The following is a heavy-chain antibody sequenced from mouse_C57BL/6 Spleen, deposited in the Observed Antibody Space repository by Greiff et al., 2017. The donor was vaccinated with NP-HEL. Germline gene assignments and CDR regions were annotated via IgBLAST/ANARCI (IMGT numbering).Heavy chain of an antibody. D-gene: IGHD1-1*01. Sequence: VQLQQSGAELARPGASVKLSCKASGYTFTSYGISWVKQRTGQGLEWIGEIYPRGGNTYYNEKFKGKATLTADKSSSTAYMELRSLTSEDSAVYFCAREGPITSLVIDYWGQGTTLTVSS. CDR1: GYTFTSYG. CDR3: AREGPITSLVIDY. J-gene: IGHJ2*01. CDR2: IYPRGGNT. V-gene: IGHV1-81*01.